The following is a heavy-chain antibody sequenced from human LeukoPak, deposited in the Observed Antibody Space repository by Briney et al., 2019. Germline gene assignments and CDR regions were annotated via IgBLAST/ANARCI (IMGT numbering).Heavy chain of an antibody. CDR1: GFTFSSYA. D-gene: IGHD3-10*01. CDR2: ISYDGSNK. CDR3: ARVYFGYYYGSGSEDV. Sequence: GRSLRLSCAASGFTFSSYAMHWVRQAPGKGLEWVAVISYDGSNKYYADSVKGRFTISRDNSKNTLYLQMNSLRAEDTAVYYCARVYFGYYYGSGSEDVWGQGTTVTVSS. J-gene: IGHJ6*02. V-gene: IGHV3-30-3*01.